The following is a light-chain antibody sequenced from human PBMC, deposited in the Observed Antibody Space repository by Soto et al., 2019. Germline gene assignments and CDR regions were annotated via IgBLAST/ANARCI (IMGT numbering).Light chain of an antibody. CDR2: HAS. CDR1: QTISSW. J-gene: IGKJ1*01. CDR3: QQYNSYS. Sequence: DIELTQSPSTLSGSVGERLTITCRASQTISSWLAWYQQKPGTATKVLIYHASNLQSGVPSSFSGSGSGTEFTLTISSLQPDDFATYYCQQYNSYSFGQGTKVDIK. V-gene: IGKV1-5*01.